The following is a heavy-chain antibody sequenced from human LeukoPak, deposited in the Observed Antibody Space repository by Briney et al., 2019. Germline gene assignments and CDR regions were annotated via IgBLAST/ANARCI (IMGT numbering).Heavy chain of an antibody. CDR2: IRYDGSNK. Sequence: PGGSLRLSCAASGFTFSSYDMHWVRQAPGKGLEWVAFIRYDGSNKYYADSVKGRFTISRDDSKNTLYLQMNSLRAEDTAVYYCAKPASGNSASAAFDIWGQGTMVTVSS. CDR1: GFTFSSYD. D-gene: IGHD4-23*01. CDR3: AKPASGNSASAAFDI. V-gene: IGHV3-30*02. J-gene: IGHJ3*02.